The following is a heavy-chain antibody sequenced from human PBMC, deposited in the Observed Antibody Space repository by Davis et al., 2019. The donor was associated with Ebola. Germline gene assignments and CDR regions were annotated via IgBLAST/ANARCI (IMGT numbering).Heavy chain of an antibody. CDR1: VFTFSNYW. J-gene: IGHJ2*01. D-gene: IGHD6-6*01. CDR3: ARVLAARPWYFDL. Sequence: GESLKISCAASVFTFSNYWMYWVRQAPGEGLMCVSRSDGTFTTYADSVKGRFTITRDNAKNTLYLQMNSLRAEDTAVYYCARVLAARPWYFDLWGRGTLVTVSS. CDR2: SDGTFT. V-gene: IGHV3-74*01.